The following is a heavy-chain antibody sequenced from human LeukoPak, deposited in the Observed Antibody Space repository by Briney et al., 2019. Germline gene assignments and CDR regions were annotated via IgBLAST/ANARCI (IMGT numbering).Heavy chain of an antibody. CDR3: AVTKRTTMTPNYFDF. CDR2: IHYSGTT. V-gene: IGHV4-59*01. D-gene: IGHD4-17*01. CDR1: GGSIRSFY. J-gene: IGHJ4*02. Sequence: SETLSLTCTVSGGSIRSFYWSWIRQPPGKGLEWIGYIHYSGTTNHNPSLKSRVTISADTSKNRFSLKLSSVTAADTAVYYCAVTKRTTMTPNYFDFWGLGALVTVSS.